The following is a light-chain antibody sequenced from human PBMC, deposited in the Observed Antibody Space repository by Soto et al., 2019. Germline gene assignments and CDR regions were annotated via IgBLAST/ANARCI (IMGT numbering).Light chain of an antibody. J-gene: IGKJ1*01. Sequence: DIQMTPSLSTLSASVVDRVTITCRASQSISSWLAWYQQKPGKAPKLLIYDASSLESGVPSRFSGSGSGTEFTLTISSLQPDDFATYYCKQYNSWWTCGQGTKGDI. CDR1: QSISSW. CDR3: KQYNSWWT. V-gene: IGKV1-5*01. CDR2: DAS.